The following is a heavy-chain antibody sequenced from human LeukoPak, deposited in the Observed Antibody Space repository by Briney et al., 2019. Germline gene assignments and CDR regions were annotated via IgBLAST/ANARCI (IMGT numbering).Heavy chain of an antibody. D-gene: IGHD3-22*01. Sequence: ASETLSLTCTVSGGSISSSSYYWGWIRQPPGKGLEWIGSIYYSGSTYYNPSLKSRVTISVDTSKNQFSLKLSSVTAADTAVYYCARVHYYDNSGYWFFDYWGQGTLVTVSS. J-gene: IGHJ4*02. CDR3: ARVHYYDNSGYWFFDY. CDR1: GGSISSSSYY. V-gene: IGHV4-39*01. CDR2: IYYSGST.